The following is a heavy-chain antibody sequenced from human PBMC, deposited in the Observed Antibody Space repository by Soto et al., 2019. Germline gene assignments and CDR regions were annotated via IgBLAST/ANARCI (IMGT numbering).Heavy chain of an antibody. J-gene: IGHJ6*02. V-gene: IGHV3-74*01. CDR3: ARRGEHYYGLDV. CDR1: GFTFKRYW. CDR2: VNSDGSYT. D-gene: IGHD2-21*01. Sequence: EVQLVESGGGLVQPGGSLRLSCAASGFTFKRYWMHWVRQPPGKGLVWVSRVNSDGSYTNYADYVKGRFTISRDNAKNTLYLQMNSLRDEDTAVYYCARRGEHYYGLDVWGQGTTVIVSS.